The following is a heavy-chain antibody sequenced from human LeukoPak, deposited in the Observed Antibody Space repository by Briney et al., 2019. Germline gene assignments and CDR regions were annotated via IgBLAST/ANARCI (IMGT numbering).Heavy chain of an antibody. CDR1: GGSFSGYY. J-gene: IGHJ4*02. CDR2: INHSGST. V-gene: IGHV4-34*01. Sequence: SETLSLTCAVYGGSFSGYYWSWIRQPPGKGLEWIGEINHSGSTNYNPSLKSRVTISVDTSKNQFSLKLSSVTAADTAVYYCAGGRSGRDRLDYWGQGTLVTVSS. CDR3: AGGRSGRDRLDY.